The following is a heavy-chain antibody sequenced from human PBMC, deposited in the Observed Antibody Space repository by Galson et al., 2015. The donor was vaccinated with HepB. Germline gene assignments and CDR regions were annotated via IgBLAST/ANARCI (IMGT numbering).Heavy chain of an antibody. J-gene: IGHJ4*02. D-gene: IGHD6-19*01. CDR1: GFTFSTYN. Sequence: SLRLSCAASGFTFSTYNMNWVRQAPGKGLVWVSSITSTGAYLYHSDSVKGRLTISRDNAKNSLFLQMDSLRDQDTAVYYCAGSVAGRWYFHYWGQGALVTVSS. V-gene: IGHV3-21*01. CDR2: ITSTGAYL. CDR3: AGSVAGRWYFHY.